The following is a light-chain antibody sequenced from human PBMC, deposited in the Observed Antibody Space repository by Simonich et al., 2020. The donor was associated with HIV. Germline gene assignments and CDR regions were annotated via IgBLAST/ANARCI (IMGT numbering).Light chain of an antibody. V-gene: IGKV4-1*01. CDR2: WAS. CDR1: QSVLYSPNNKNY. CDR3: QQYYSTLLT. J-gene: IGKJ4*01. Sequence: DIVMTQSPDSLAVSLGERATINCKSSQSVLYSPNNKNYLAWDQQKPGQPPKLLIYWASTRESGVPDRFSGSGSGTDFTLTISSLQAEDVAVYYCQQYYSTLLTFGGGTKVEIK.